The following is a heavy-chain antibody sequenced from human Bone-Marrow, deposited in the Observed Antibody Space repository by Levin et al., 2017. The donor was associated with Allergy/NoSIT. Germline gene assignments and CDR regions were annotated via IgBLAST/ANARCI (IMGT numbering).Heavy chain of an antibody. J-gene: IGHJ6*04. D-gene: IGHD1-26*01. CDR1: GFTFSSYW. CDR3: AREGGPWVDYYYGMDV. Sequence: GGSLRLSCAASGFTFSSYWMSWVRQAPGKGLEWVANIKQDGSEKYYVDSVKGRFTISRDNAKNSLYLQMNSLRAEDTAVYFCAREGGPWVDYYYGMDVWGKGTTVTVSS. V-gene: IGHV3-7*01. CDR2: IKQDGSEK.